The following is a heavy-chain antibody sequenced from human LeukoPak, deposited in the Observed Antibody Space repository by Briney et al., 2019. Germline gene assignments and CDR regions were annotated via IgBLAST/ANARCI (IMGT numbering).Heavy chain of an antibody. CDR3: ARDPRLLWFGAPDY. V-gene: IGHV4-59*12. CDR1: GGSISSYY. J-gene: IGHJ4*02. CDR2: IYYSGST. D-gene: IGHD3-10*01. Sequence: SETLSLTCTVSGGSISSYYWSWIRQPPGKGLEWIGYIYYSGSTNYNPSLKSRVTISVDTSKNQFSLKLSSVTAADTAVYYCARDPRLLWFGAPDYWGQGTLVTVSS.